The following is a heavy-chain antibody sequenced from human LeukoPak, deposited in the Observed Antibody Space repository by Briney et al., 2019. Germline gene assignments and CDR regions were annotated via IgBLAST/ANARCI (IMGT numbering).Heavy chain of an antibody. CDR1: RGSFSSYY. Sequence: SETLSLTCNVSRGSFSSYYWTWIRQPPRKGLEWIGNVYYSGSTNYKSSLKSRVSISVDRSKNQFSLELRSVTPADTAVYYCAREFTTGKYDYFDYWRQGTLVTVSS. D-gene: IGHD1-1*01. CDR3: AREFTTGKYDYFDY. V-gene: IGHV4-59*01. CDR2: VYYSGST. J-gene: IGHJ4*02.